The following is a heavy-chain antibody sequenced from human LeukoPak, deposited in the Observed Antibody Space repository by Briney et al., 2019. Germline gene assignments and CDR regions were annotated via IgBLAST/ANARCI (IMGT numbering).Heavy chain of an antibody. CDR1: GGSLSSSSYY. CDR2: ISYTGST. J-gene: IGHJ4*02. CDR3: ARSHMELGLDY. D-gene: IGHD4/OR15-4a*01. V-gene: IGHV4-39*07. Sequence: PSETLSLTCTVSGGSLSSSSYYWGWIRQPPGTGLEWIGSISYTGSTYYNPSLKSRVTISVDTSKNQFSLRLSSVTAADTAVYYCARSHMELGLDYWGQGTLVTVSS.